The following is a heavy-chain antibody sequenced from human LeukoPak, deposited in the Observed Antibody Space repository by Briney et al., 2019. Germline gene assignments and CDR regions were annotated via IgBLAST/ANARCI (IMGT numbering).Heavy chain of an antibody. V-gene: IGHV3-23*01. J-gene: IGHJ4*02. CDR2: ISGSGGST. CDR3: AKDGVDSGSYPYYFDY. Sequence: GGSLRLSCAASGFTFSSYGMSWVRQAPGKGLEWVSAISGSGGSTYYADSVKGRFTISRDNSKNTLYLQMNSLRAEDTAVYYCAKDGVDSGSYPYYFDYWGQGTLVTVSS. CDR1: GFTFSSYG. D-gene: IGHD1-26*01.